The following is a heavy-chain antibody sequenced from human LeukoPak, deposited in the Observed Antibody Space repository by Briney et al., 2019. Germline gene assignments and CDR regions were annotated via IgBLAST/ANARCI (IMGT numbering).Heavy chain of an antibody. CDR1: VVSISSSSYY. Sequence: SETLSLTCTVSVVSISSSSYYWGWIRQPPGKGLEWIGSIYYSGSTYYNPSLKSRVTISVDTSKNQFSLKLSSVTAADMAVYYCARHPTRGYSYGYVWFDPWGQGTLVTVSS. D-gene: IGHD5-18*01. J-gene: IGHJ5*02. CDR2: IYYSGST. CDR3: ARHPTRGYSYGYVWFDP. V-gene: IGHV4-39*01.